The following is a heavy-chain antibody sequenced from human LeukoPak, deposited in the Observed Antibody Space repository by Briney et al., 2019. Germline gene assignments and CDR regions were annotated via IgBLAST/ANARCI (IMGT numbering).Heavy chain of an antibody. V-gene: IGHV4-59*01. J-gene: IGHJ4*02. Sequence: SETLSLTCTVSGDSMSDYFWTWIRPPPAKGLEWIGYAADSGSTHYNPSLNSQVTISGHSSTNHFSLRLTSVTAACTAIYYCAAMTSVTMYSYFFDSWGQGTLLTVSS. CDR3: AAMTSVTMYSYFFDS. CDR2: AADSGST. CDR1: GDSMSDYF. D-gene: IGHD4-17*01.